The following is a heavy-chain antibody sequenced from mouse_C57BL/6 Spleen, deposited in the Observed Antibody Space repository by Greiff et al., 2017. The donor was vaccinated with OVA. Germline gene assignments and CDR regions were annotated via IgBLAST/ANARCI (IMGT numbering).Heavy chain of an antibody. CDR3: ARQNWTY. D-gene: IGHD4-1*01. Sequence: QVHVKQPGAELVKPGASVKMSCKASGYTFTSYWITWVKQRPGQGPEWIGDIYPGSGSTNYNEKFKSTATLTVDTSSSTAYMQLSSLTSEDSAVYYCARQNWTYWGQGTTLTVSS. CDR2: IYPGSGST. V-gene: IGHV1-55*01. J-gene: IGHJ2*01. CDR1: GYTFTSYW.